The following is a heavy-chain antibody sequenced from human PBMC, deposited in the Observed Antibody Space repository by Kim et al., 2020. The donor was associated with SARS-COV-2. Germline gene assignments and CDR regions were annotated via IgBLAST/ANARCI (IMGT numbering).Heavy chain of an antibody. CDR1: GYTFTSYA. Sequence: ASVKVSCKASGYTFTSYAFSWVRQAPGQGLEWMGWISAYNGKTNYAQKLQGRVTMTTDTSTTTVYMELRSLRSDDTAVYYCARDPNHDILTGYPSYGMDVWGQGTTVTVSS. CDR2: ISAYNGKT. V-gene: IGHV1-18*01. D-gene: IGHD3-9*01. CDR3: ARDPNHDILTGYPSYGMDV. J-gene: IGHJ6*02.